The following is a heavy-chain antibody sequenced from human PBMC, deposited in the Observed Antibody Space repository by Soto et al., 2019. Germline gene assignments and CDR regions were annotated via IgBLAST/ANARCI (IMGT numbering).Heavy chain of an antibody. J-gene: IGHJ6*02. D-gene: IGHD3-22*01. Sequence: GASVKVSCKASGYTFTSYAMHWVRQAPGQRLEWMGWINAGNGNTKYSQKFQGRVTITRDTSASTAYMELSSLRSEDTAVYYCARTAFYDSSGYYLYYYGMDVWGQGTTVTVSS. CDR1: GYTFTSYA. CDR2: INAGNGNT. V-gene: IGHV1-3*01. CDR3: ARTAFYDSSGYYLYYYGMDV.